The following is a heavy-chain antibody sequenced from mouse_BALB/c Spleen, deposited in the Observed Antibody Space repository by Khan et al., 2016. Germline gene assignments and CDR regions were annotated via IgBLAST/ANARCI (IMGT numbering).Heavy chain of an antibody. Sequence: QVRLLQSGAELAKPGASMKMSCKASGYTFTSYWMHWVKQRPGQGLEWIGYISHSTGYTEYSQKFKDKATLTADKSSSTPYMQLSSLTSEDSAVYYCTTGGGRGGFAYWGQGTLVTVSA. CDR2: ISHSTGYT. CDR3: TTGGGRGGFAY. V-gene: IGHV1-7*01. D-gene: IGHD1-1*01. CDR1: GYTFTSYW. J-gene: IGHJ3*01.